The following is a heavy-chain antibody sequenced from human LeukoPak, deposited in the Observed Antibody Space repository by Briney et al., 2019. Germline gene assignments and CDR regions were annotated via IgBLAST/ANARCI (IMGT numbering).Heavy chain of an antibody. CDR2: INPNSGDT. CDR3: AATNSGSQYFDY. D-gene: IGHD5-12*01. Sequence: ASVKVSCKTSGYTFTGYYLHWVRRAPGHGPEWMGWINPNSGDTNYAQKFQGRVSMTRDTSISTVYMELTSLRSDDTAIYSCAATNSGSQYFDYWGQGTLVTVSS. J-gene: IGHJ4*02. V-gene: IGHV1-2*02. CDR1: GYTFTGYY.